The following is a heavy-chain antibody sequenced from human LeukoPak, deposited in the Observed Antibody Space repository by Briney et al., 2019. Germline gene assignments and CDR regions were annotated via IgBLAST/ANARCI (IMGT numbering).Heavy chain of an antibody. CDR1: GGSIGDHY. CDR3: ARDCSSATCY. CDR2: IFNSRST. J-gene: IGHJ4*02. V-gene: IGHV4-59*11. D-gene: IGHD2-15*01. Sequence: PSETLSLTCTVSGGSIGDHYWNWIRQPPGKGLEWIGYIFNSRSTTYNPSLKSRVTISADPSKNQLSLRLSSLSAADTAIYYCARDCSSATCYWGQGILVTVSS.